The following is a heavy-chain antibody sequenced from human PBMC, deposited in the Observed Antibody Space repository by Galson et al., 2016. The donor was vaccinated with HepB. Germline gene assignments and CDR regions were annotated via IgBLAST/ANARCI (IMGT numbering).Heavy chain of an antibody. CDR1: GFTFSSYG. CDR3: ARGGVVVAATSYYYYGMDV. V-gene: IGHV3-33*01. CDR2: IWYDGGNK. J-gene: IGHJ6*02. D-gene: IGHD2-15*01. Sequence: SLRLSCAASGFTFSSYGMHWVRQAPGKGLEWVAVIWYDGGNKYYADSVKGRFTISRDNSKNTLYLQMNSPRAEDTAVYYCARGGVVVAATSYYYYGMDVWGQGTTVTVSS.